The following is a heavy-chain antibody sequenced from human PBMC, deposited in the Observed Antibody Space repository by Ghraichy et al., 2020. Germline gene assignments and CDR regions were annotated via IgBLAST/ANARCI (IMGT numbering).Heavy chain of an antibody. D-gene: IGHD5-18*01. Sequence: SETLSLTCTVSGGSISSYYWSWIRQPAGKGLEWIGRVYTSGSTNYNPSLKSRVTMSVDTSKNQFSLKLSSVTAADTAVYYCAREGGVDTARAVDYWGQGTLVTVSS. V-gene: IGHV4-4*07. CDR2: VYTSGST. CDR1: GGSISSYY. CDR3: AREGGVDTARAVDY. J-gene: IGHJ4*02.